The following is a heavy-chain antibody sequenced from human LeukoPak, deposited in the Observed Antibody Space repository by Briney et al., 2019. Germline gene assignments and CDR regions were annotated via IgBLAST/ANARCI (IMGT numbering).Heavy chain of an antibody. CDR2: IYYSGST. CDR3: AREDSSGYLGY. CDR1: GGSVSSNIYY. D-gene: IGHD3-22*01. V-gene: IGHV4-61*01. Sequence: PPETLSLTCTVSGGSVSSNIYYWNWIRRPPGKGLEWIGYIYYSGSTNYNPSLKSRVTISVDTSKNQFSLKLTSLTAADTAVYYCAREDSSGYLGYWGQGTLVAVSS. J-gene: IGHJ4*02.